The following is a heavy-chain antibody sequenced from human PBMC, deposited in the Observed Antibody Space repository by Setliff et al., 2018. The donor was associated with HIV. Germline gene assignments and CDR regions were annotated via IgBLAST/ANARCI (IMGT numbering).Heavy chain of an antibody. V-gene: IGHV3-74*01. CDR1: GFTLSSYW. J-gene: IGHJ5*02. CDR3: AKAQWLLSHWGFDP. CDR2: INGDGSTT. D-gene: IGHD3-3*01. Sequence: GGSLRLSCAASGFTLSSYWMHWVRQAPGKGLVYVSHINGDGSTTTYADSVKGRFTISRDNAKNTLYLQMNSLRAEDTAVYYCAKAQWLLSHWGFDPWGQGTLVTVSS.